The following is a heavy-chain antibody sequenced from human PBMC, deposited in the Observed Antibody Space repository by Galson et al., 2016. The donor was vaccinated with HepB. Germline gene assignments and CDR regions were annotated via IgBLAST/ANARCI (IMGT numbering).Heavy chain of an antibody. CDR1: GFTFGSYG. V-gene: IGHV3-30*18. CDR3: AKSPLMFFGELLGYFQH. D-gene: IGHD3-10*01. J-gene: IGHJ1*01. CDR2: ISYDASKK. Sequence: SLRLSCAASGFTFGSYGMHWVRQAPGKGLEWVAVISYDASKKHYADSVKGRFTISRDKSKNTLYLQMNSLRAEDPAVYYCAKSPLMFFGELLGYFQHWGQGTLVTVSS.